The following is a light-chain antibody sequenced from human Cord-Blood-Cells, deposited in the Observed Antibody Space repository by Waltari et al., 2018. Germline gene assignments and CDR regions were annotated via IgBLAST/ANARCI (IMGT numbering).Light chain of an antibody. V-gene: IGLV2-14*01. J-gene: IGLJ2*01. CDR3: SSDTSSSTVV. Sequence: QSALTQPASVSGSPGQSITISCTGTSSDVGGYNYVSWYQQHPGKDPKLMIYDVSNRRAGVSTRFSGSKYGNTTALSISGLQAEDEADYYCSSDTSSSTVVFGGGTKLTVL. CDR1: SSDVGGYNY. CDR2: DVS.